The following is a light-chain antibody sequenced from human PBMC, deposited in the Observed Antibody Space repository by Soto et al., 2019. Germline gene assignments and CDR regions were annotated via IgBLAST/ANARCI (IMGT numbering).Light chain of an antibody. CDR2: DAS. J-gene: IGKJ1*01. CDR3: QQFAISTT. Sequence: IQMTQSPSTLSASVGDRVTITCRASHNIERWMAWYQQKPGKAPSLLIFDASTLHSVVASRVSGSVSGTDLTLTIRSLQPDDFATYYCQQFAISTTFGQGTKVEVK. V-gene: IGKV1-5*01. CDR1: HNIERW.